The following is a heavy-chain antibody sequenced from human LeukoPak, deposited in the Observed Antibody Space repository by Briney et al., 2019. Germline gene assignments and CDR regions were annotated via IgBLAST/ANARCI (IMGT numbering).Heavy chain of an antibody. J-gene: IGHJ4*02. D-gene: IGHD3-22*01. CDR3: SSGYGIDY. CDR2: IYYSGST. Sequence: SETLSLTCAVYGGSFSGYYWSWIRQPPGKGLEWIGSIYYSGSTYYNPSLKSRVTISVDTSKNQFSLKLSSVTAADTAVYYCSSGYGIDYWGQGTLVTVSS. CDR1: GGSFSGYY. V-gene: IGHV4-34*01.